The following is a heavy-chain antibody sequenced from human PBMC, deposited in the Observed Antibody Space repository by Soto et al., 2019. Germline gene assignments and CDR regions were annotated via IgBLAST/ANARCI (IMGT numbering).Heavy chain of an antibody. CDR3: AKWSRKSYALYYYYGMDV. V-gene: IGHV3-30-3*02. Sequence: GGSLRLSCAASGFTFSGYAMHWVRQAPGKGLEWVAFISYDGSNKDYADSVKGRFTISRDNSKNTLYLQMNSLRAEDTAVYYCAKWSRKSYALYYYYGMDVWGQGTTVTVSS. J-gene: IGHJ6*02. CDR2: ISYDGSNK. D-gene: IGHD1-26*01. CDR1: GFTFSGYA.